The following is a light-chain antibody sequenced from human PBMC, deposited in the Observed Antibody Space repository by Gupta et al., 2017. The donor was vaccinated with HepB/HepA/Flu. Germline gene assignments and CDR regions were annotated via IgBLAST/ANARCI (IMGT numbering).Light chain of an antibody. CDR1: QSVFYSSNNKNY. CDR2: WAS. Sequence: DIVMIQSPDTLPVSLCERATINCKSSQSVFYSSNNKNYLAWYQQRPGQPPKLLIYWASTRESGVPDRFSGSGSGTDFTLSISSLQAEDVAVYYCQQYYSVPPTFGQGTRLEI. J-gene: IGKJ5*01. CDR3: QQYYSVPPT. V-gene: IGKV4-1*01.